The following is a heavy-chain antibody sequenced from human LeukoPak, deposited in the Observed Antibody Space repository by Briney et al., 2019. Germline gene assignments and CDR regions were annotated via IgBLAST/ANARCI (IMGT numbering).Heavy chain of an antibody. CDR2: INPNSGGT. CDR3: ARAGRSMDV. V-gene: IGHV1-2*02. J-gene: IGHJ6*02. CDR1: GYTFTGYY. D-gene: IGHD1-14*01. Sequence: ASVTVSCKASGYTFTGYYMHWVRQAPGQGLEWMGWINPNSGGTNYAQTFQGRVTMTRDTSISTAYMELSRLRSDDTAVYYCARAGRSMDVWGQGTTVTVSS.